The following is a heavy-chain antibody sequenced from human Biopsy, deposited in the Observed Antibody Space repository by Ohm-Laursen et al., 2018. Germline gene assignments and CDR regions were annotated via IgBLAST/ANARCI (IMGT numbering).Heavy chain of an antibody. CDR2: IYNTETT. J-gene: IGHJ5*02. CDR1: GGSISSSTTYY. CDR3: ARHPTGFWFDP. V-gene: IGHV4-39*01. Sequence: SETLSPTCIVSGGSISSSTTYYWAWLRQPPGKGLEWIGSIYNTETTFYNPSLKSRVTISVDTSTNQFSLKVSSVTAADTALYFCARHPTGFWFDPWGHGTLVTVSS.